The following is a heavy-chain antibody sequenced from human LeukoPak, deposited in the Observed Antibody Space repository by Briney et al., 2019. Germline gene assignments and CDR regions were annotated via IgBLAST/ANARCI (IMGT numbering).Heavy chain of an antibody. J-gene: IGHJ4*02. CDR2: LSSSGST. CDR3: ARDYVVDSTLVAFFDY. V-gene: IGHV4-39*07. CDR1: GGSINKATYY. Sequence: SETLSLTCTVSGGSINKATYYWGWIRQSPGKGLEWIGSLSSSGSTYYNPSLKGRVTSSLDTSKNQFSLKLSSVTAADTAVYYCARDYVVDSTLVAFFDYWGQGMLVTVSS. D-gene: IGHD2-8*02.